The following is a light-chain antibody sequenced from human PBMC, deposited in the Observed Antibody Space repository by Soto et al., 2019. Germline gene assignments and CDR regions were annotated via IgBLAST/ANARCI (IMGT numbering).Light chain of an antibody. V-gene: IGKV1-39*01. CDR3: QQSWHSFRT. CDR1: QSIDMY. J-gene: IGKJ2*01. Sequence: DIQMTQSPSSLSASVGDRVTITCRASQSIDMYLSWYQQIPGKAPKLLIYGASTLQSGVPSRFSGSGSGTLFTLTINSLQPEDFATYFCQQSWHSFRTFGQGTNVDIK. CDR2: GAS.